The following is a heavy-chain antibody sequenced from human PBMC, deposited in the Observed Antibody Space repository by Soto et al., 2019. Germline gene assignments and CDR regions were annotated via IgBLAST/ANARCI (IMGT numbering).Heavy chain of an antibody. D-gene: IGHD6-19*01. Sequence: GGSLGLSCAASGFPFSSYAMSWVRPAPGKGLEWVSAISGSGGSTYYADSVKGRFTISRENAKNSLYLQMNSLRAEDTAVYYCASAAAVAGLPIYWGQGTLVTVSS. CDR1: GFPFSSYA. CDR2: ISGSGGST. CDR3: ASAAAVAGLPIY. J-gene: IGHJ4*02. V-gene: IGHV3-23*01.